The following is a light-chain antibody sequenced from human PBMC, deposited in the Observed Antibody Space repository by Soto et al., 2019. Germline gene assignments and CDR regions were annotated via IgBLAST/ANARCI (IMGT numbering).Light chain of an antibody. CDR3: CSYAGSNSLI. CDR2: DVT. Sequence: QSALTQPPSASGSPGQSVTISCTGIISDVAGYNSVSWYQHHPGKAPKLMIYDVTKRPSGVPDRFSGSKSGNTASLTVSGLQAEDEADYYCCSYAGSNSLIFGGGTKVTVL. J-gene: IGLJ2*01. V-gene: IGLV2-8*01. CDR1: ISDVAGYNS.